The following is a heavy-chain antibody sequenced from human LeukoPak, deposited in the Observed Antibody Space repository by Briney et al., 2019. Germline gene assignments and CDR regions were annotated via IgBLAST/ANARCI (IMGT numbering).Heavy chain of an antibody. V-gene: IGHV3-23*01. D-gene: IGHD1-26*01. Sequence: GGSLRLSCSASGFTFSSYWMNWVRQAPGKGLEWVSAISGSGGSTYYADSVKGRFTISRDNSKNTLYLQMNSLRAEDTAVYYCAKHQYSGSYLFDYWGQGTLVTVSS. CDR1: GFTFSSYW. CDR2: ISGSGGST. CDR3: AKHQYSGSYLFDY. J-gene: IGHJ4*02.